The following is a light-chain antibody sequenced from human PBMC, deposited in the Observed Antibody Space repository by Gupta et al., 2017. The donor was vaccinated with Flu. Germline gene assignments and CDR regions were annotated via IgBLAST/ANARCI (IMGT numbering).Light chain of an antibody. CDR2: LGS. J-gene: IGKJ1*01. Sequence: DIVMTQSPLSLPVTPGEPASISCRSSQSLLHNNGNNYLDWYLQKPGQSPQLLIYLGSNRASGVPDRFSGSGSGTDFTLKISRVEAEDAGAYYCMQALQTPRTFGQGTKVKIK. CDR3: MQALQTPRT. CDR1: QSLLHNNGNNY. V-gene: IGKV2-28*01.